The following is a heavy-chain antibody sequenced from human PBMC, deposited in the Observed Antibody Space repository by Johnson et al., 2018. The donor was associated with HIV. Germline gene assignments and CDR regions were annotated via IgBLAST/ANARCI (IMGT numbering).Heavy chain of an antibody. Sequence: QVLLVESGGGVVQPGRSLRLSCGASGFIFSSYAMHWVRQAPGKGLEWVALISFDGSHKYYADSVKGRFTISRANSRNTLYLQMNSLRADDTAVYYCARDEEVMYAMGAFDIWGQGTMLTVSS. V-gene: IGHV3-30*04. D-gene: IGHD2-8*02. J-gene: IGHJ3*02. CDR2: ISFDGSHK. CDR1: GFIFSSYA. CDR3: ARDEEVMYAMGAFDI.